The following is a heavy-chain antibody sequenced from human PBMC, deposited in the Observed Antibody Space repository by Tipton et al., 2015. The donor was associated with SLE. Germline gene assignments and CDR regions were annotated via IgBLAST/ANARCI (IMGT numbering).Heavy chain of an antibody. Sequence: SLRLSCAASGFTFSDYYMSWIRQAPGKGLEWVSYISSSGSTIYYADSVKGRFTISRDNAKNSLYLQMNSLSAEDTAVYFCASREGTYSFAAFDVWGQGTMVTVSS. D-gene: IGHD1-26*01. CDR1: GFTFSDYY. CDR2: ISSSGSTI. V-gene: IGHV3-11*01. CDR3: ASREGTYSFAAFDV. J-gene: IGHJ3*01.